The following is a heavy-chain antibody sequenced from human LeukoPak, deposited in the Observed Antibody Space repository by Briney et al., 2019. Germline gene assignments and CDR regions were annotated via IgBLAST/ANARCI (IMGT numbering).Heavy chain of an antibody. V-gene: IGHV4-59*01. J-gene: IGHJ4*02. CDR3: ARVLRPMASQYYFDY. D-gene: IGHD3-10*01. CDR1: GASINTYY. Sequence: PSETLSLSCTVSGASINTYYWSWIRQPPGKGLEWIGYIYYSGTTSYNPSLKTRVTISIDTSKNQFSLKLGSVIAADTAVYYCARVLRPMASQYYFDYWGQGTLVTVSS. CDR2: IYYSGTT.